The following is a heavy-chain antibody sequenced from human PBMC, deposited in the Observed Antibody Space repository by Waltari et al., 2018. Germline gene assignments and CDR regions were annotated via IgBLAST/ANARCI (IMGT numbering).Heavy chain of an antibody. D-gene: IGHD2-2*01. J-gene: IGHJ4*02. CDR3: ARVVRYCSSTSCFYFDY. CDR2: RKQDGNEE. Sequence: EVQVVESGGGLVQPGGSLRLSCAASGFIFRTYWMSWVRQAPGKGVEWVANRKQDGNEEYYVDSVKGRFTISRDNAKNSLYLQMNSLRAEDTAVYYCARVVRYCSSTSCFYFDYWGQGTLVTVSS. CDR1: GFIFRTYW. V-gene: IGHV3-7*01.